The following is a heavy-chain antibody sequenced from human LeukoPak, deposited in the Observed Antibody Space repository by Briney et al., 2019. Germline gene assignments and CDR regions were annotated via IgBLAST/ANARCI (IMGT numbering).Heavy chain of an antibody. CDR1: GFTFSNSA. J-gene: IGHJ4*02. Sequence: PGGSLRLSCAASGFTFSNSAMSWVRRAPGKGLEWVSAISGSGGSTYYADSVKGRFTISRDNSKNTLYLQMNSLRAEDTAVYYCARGYCSSTSCYPDYWGQGTLVTVSS. CDR2: ISGSGGST. V-gene: IGHV3-23*01. CDR3: ARGYCSSTSCYPDY. D-gene: IGHD2-2*01.